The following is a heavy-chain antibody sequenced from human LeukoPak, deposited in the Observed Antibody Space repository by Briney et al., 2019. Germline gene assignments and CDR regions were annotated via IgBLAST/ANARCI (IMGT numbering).Heavy chain of an antibody. D-gene: IGHD3-9*01. J-gene: IGHJ4*02. V-gene: IGHV3-23*01. CDR2: ITGSGGNT. Sequence: PTGGSLRLSCAASGFTFSSYAMSWVRQAPGKGLEWVSAITGSGGNTYYADSVKGRFTISRDNSKNTVFLQMNSLRAEDTAVYYCAKWGDYDVLTGYYVSDYWGQGTLVTVSS. CDR1: GFTFSSYA. CDR3: AKWGDYDVLTGYYVSDY.